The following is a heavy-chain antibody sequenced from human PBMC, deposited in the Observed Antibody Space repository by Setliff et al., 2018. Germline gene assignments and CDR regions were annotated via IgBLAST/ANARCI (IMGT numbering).Heavy chain of an antibody. Sequence: GSLRLSCAASGFTLSSYWMHWVRQVPGKGLVWVSRINSDGSSTGYADSVKGRFTISRDNAKNTLFLQMNSLRAGDTAVYYCARGPWKHSAYYYYYYMDVWGKGTTVTVSS. CDR3: ARGPWKHSAYYYYYYMDV. CDR1: GFTLSSYW. J-gene: IGHJ6*03. D-gene: IGHD1-1*01. CDR2: INSDGSST. V-gene: IGHV3-74*01.